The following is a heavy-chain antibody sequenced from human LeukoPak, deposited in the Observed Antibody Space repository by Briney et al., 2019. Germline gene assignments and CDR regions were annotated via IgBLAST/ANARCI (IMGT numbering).Heavy chain of an antibody. D-gene: IGHD1-1*01. V-gene: IGHV3-21*01. CDR2: ISSSSSYI. J-gene: IGHJ4*02. CDR1: GFTFSSYS. CDR3: ARGSWLARQEKLIFYY. Sequence: GGSLRLSCAASGFTFSSYSMNWVRQAPGKGLEWVSSISSSSSYIYYADSVKGRFTISRDNAKNSLYLQMNSLRAEDAAVYYCARGSWLARQEKLIFYYGGQGPLGTVS.